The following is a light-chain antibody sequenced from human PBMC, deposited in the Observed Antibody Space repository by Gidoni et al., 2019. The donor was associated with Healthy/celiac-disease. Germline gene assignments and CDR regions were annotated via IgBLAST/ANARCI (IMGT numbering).Light chain of an antibody. Sequence: DIQMTQSPSTLSASVGDRFTITCRASQSISSWLAWYQQKPGKAPKLLIYKASSLESGVPSRLSGSGSGKEFTLTISSMQPDDFANYYCQQYNSSPTFGGGTKVEIK. CDR3: QQYNSSPT. J-gene: IGKJ4*01. V-gene: IGKV1-5*03. CDR1: QSISSW. CDR2: KAS.